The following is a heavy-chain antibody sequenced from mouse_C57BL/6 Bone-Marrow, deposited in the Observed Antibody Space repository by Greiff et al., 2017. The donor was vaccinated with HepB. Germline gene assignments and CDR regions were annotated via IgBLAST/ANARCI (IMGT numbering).Heavy chain of an antibody. D-gene: IGHD1-1*01. CDR1: GYTFTSYW. V-gene: IGHV1-72*01. J-gene: IGHJ2*01. Sequence: QVQLKQPGAELVKPGASVKLSCKASGYTFTSYWMHWVKQRPGRGLEWIGRIDPNSGGTKYNEKFKSKATLTVDKPSSTAYMQLSSLTSEDSAVYYCARGGCTTVVANYFDYWGQGTTLTVSS. CDR3: ARGGCTTVVANYFDY. CDR2: IDPNSGGT.